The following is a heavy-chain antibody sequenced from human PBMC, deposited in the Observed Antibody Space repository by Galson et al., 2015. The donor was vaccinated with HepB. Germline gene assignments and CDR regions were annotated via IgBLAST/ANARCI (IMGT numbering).Heavy chain of an antibody. Sequence: SLRLSCAASGFTFSNAWMNWVRQAPGKGLEWVGCIKSKTDGGTTDYAAPVKGRFTISRDDSKNALYLQMNSLKTEDTAVYYCTTGYSAYWGQGTLVTVSS. CDR1: GFTFSNAW. CDR2: IKSKTDGGTT. D-gene: IGHD5-12*01. CDR3: TTGYSAY. V-gene: IGHV3-15*07. J-gene: IGHJ4*02.